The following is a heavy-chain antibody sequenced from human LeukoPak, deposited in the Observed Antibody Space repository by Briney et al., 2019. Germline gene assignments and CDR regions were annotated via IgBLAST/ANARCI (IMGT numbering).Heavy chain of an antibody. CDR3: ARIVVVIDDAFDI. Sequence: GASVKVSCKASGYTFTGYYMHWVRQAPGQGLEWMGWINPNSGGTNYAQKFQGRVTITRDTSISTAYMELSRLRSDDTAVYYCARIVVVIDDAFDIWGQGTMVTVSS. CDR1: GYTFTGYY. D-gene: IGHD3-22*01. CDR2: INPNSGGT. V-gene: IGHV1-2*02. J-gene: IGHJ3*02.